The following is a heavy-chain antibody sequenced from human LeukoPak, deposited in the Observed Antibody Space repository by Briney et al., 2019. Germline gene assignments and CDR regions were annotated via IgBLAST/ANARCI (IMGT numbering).Heavy chain of an antibody. D-gene: IGHD3-10*01. V-gene: IGHV4-34*01. Sequence: SETLSLTCAVYVGSFSGYYWSWIGPSPGKELEWIGEINHSGTTSYNPSLERRITIPADASKNPFSLKLPSVTAADTAVYYCARVQTLGGLYYYFAMDVWAKGTTVTVSS. CDR1: VGSFSGYY. J-gene: IGHJ6*03. CDR3: ARVQTLGGLYYYFAMDV. CDR2: INHSGTT.